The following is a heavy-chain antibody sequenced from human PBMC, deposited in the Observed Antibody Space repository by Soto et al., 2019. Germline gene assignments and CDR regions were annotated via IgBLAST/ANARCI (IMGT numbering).Heavy chain of an antibody. CDR2: IYYSGST. CDR3: ARGPGIMAKIDY. D-gene: IGHD3-16*01. Sequence: SEMLSLTCAVSGYSISSSNWWGWIRQPPGKGLEWIGYIYYSGSTYYNPSLKSRVTISVDTSKNQFSLKLSSVTAADTAVYYCARGPGIMAKIDYWGQGTLVTVSS. CDR1: GYSISSSNW. J-gene: IGHJ4*02. V-gene: IGHV4-28*03.